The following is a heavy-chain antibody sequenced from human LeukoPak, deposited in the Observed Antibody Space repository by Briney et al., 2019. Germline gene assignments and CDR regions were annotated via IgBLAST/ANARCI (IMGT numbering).Heavy chain of an antibody. CDR3: AKDIGAALDWPFDY. Sequence: GGSLRLSCAASGFIFSNYAMNWVRQAPGKRPEWVSYITGSSHSKLYADAVKGRFTISRDNAKNSLYLQMNSLRAEDTALYYCAKDIGAALDWPFDYWGQGTLVTVSS. V-gene: IGHV3-48*04. CDR1: GFIFSNYA. D-gene: IGHD6-13*01. CDR2: ITGSSHSK. J-gene: IGHJ4*02.